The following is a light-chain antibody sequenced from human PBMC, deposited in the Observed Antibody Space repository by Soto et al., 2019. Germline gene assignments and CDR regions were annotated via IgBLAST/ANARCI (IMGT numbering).Light chain of an antibody. CDR2: SSN. Sequence: QSMVTQPPSASTTPGQKVTISCSGSNANIGNNKVNWYQQLPGTAPKLLIYSSNQRPSGVPDRFSGSKAGTSASLAISGLQSEDEANYYCATWDDSLHGYVFGAGTKVTVL. CDR3: ATWDDSLHGYV. J-gene: IGLJ1*01. V-gene: IGLV1-44*01. CDR1: NANIGNNK.